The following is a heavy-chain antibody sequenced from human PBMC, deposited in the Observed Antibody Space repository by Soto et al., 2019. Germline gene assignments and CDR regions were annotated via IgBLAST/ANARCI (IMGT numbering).Heavy chain of an antibody. D-gene: IGHD3-10*01. CDR3: ARASNYYGSGSNDY. Sequence: EVHLLESGGGLVQPGGSLRLSCAASGFTFSSYALSWVRQAPGKGLEWVSTISGSGGGSFYAGSVTGRFTISRDNSKNTVHLQMKSLRAEDTAVYYCARASNYYGSGSNDYWGQGILVTVSS. CDR1: GFTFSSYA. CDR2: ISGSGGGS. V-gene: IGHV3-23*01. J-gene: IGHJ4*02.